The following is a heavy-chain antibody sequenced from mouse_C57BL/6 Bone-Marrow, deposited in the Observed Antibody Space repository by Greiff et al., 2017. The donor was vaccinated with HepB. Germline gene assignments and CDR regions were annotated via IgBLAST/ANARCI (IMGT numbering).Heavy chain of an antibody. CDR3: ASGRGYAMDY. CDR1: GFTFSSYA. Sequence: EVQLQQSGGGLVKPGGSLKLSCATSGFTFSSYAMSWVCQTPEKRLEWIATISDGGSYTYYPDNVKGRFTISRDNAKNNLYLQMSHLKSEDTAMYYCASGRGYAMDYWGQGTSVTVSS. CDR2: ISDGGSYT. J-gene: IGHJ4*01. V-gene: IGHV5-4*01.